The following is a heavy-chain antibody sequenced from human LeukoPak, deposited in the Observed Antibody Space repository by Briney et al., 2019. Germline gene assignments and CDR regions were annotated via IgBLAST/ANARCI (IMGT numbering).Heavy chain of an antibody. D-gene: IGHD5-18*01. V-gene: IGHV3-23*01. Sequence: GGTLRLSCAASGFSFSTYAMSWVRQAPGKGLEWVSAISSSGDSTYYADSVKGRFTISRDNSKTTLFLQMNSLRPEDTAIYYCAKDKGYSYGFDYWGQGSLVTVSS. CDR2: ISSSGDST. CDR3: AKDKGYSYGFDY. J-gene: IGHJ4*02. CDR1: GFSFSTYA.